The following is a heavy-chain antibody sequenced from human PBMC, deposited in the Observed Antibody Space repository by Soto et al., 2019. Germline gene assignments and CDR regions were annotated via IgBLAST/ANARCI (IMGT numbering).Heavy chain of an antibody. CDR2: ISGYNGNT. CDR3: ASRCSRTRCLDL. CDR1: GYTFTSYG. V-gene: IGHV1-18*01. Sequence: QVQLVQSGAEVKKPGASVKVSCKASGYTFTSYGICWVRQAPGQGLEWMGWISGYNGNTNYAQNIQARVTRTTDTSWSTVYTDRRSLSSVDTAVSYCASRCSRTRCLDLWGRGPLVIVSS. D-gene: IGHD2-2*01. J-gene: IGHJ2*01.